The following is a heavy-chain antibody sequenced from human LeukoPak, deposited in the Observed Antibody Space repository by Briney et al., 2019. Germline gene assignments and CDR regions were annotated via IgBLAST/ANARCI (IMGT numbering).Heavy chain of an antibody. CDR2: IYHSGST. CDR3: AGLRDGYIAY. D-gene: IGHD5-24*01. J-gene: IGHJ4*02. Sequence: SETLSLTCAVSGGSISSGGYSWSWIRQPPGKGLEWIGYIYHSGSTYYDPSLKSRVTISVDRSKNQFSLQLNSVTPEDTAVYYCAGLRDGYIAYWGQGTLVTVSS. V-gene: IGHV4-30-2*01. CDR1: GGSISSGGYS.